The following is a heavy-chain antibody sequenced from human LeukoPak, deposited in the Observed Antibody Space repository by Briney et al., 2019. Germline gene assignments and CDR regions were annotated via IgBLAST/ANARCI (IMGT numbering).Heavy chain of an antibody. Sequence: GGSLRLSCAASGFTFSSYSMNWVRQAPGKGLEWVSSISSSSSYIYYADSVKGRFTISRDNAKNSLYLQMNSLRAEDAAVYYCARDRQSGCSGGSCYYFFDPWGQGTLVTVSS. V-gene: IGHV3-21*04. CDR2: ISSSSSYI. D-gene: IGHD2-15*01. J-gene: IGHJ5*02. CDR3: ARDRQSGCSGGSCYYFFDP. CDR1: GFTFSSYS.